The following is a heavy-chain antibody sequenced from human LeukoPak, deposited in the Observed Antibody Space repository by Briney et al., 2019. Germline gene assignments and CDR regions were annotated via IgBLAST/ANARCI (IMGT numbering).Heavy chain of an antibody. V-gene: IGHV4-59*01. Sequence: SETLSLTCTVSGGSISSYYWSWIRQPPGKGLEWIGYIYYSGSTNYNPSLKSRVTISVDTSKNQFSLKLSSVTAADTAVYYCARGWLSTHFDYWGQGTLLTVSS. J-gene: IGHJ4*02. CDR3: ARGWLSTHFDY. CDR1: GGSISSYY. D-gene: IGHD3-9*01. CDR2: IYYSGST.